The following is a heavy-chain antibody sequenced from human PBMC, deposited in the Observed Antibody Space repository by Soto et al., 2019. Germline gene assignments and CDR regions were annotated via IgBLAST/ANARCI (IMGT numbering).Heavy chain of an antibody. CDR2: MYYSGGT. V-gene: IGHV4-39*07. J-gene: IGHJ5*02. D-gene: IGHD3-10*01. CDR3: ARDGLLYYGSGSYVHWFDP. CDR1: GGSISSSSYF. Sequence: SETLSLTCTVSGGSISSSSYFWGWIRQPPGKGLEWIGSMYYSGGTYYNPSLKSRVTISVDTSKNQFSLKLSSVTAADTAVYYCARDGLLYYGSGSYVHWFDPWGQGTLVTVS.